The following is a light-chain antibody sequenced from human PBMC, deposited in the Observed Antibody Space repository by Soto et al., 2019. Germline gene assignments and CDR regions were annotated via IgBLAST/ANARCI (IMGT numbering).Light chain of an antibody. CDR2: DAS. Sequence: DIQMTQSPSSLSASVGDRVTITCQASQDISNYLNWYQQKPGKAPKLLIYDASNLETGVPSRFSGSGSGTDFTFNISSLQPEDIATYYCQQYDNLPYTFGQGTKLEI. V-gene: IGKV1-33*01. CDR3: QQYDNLPYT. CDR1: QDISNY. J-gene: IGKJ2*01.